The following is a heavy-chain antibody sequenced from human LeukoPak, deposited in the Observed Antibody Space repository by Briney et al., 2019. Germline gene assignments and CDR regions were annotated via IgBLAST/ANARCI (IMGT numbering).Heavy chain of an antibody. D-gene: IGHD1-1*01. Sequence: SETLSLTCTVSSGSISSHYWSWIRQPPGKGLEWIGYIYYSGSTNYNPSLKSRVTISVDTSKNQFSLKLSSVTAADTAVYYCAREGTATFLFDYWGQGTLVTVSS. CDR1: SGSISSHY. J-gene: IGHJ4*02. CDR2: IYYSGST. V-gene: IGHV4-59*11. CDR3: AREGTATFLFDY.